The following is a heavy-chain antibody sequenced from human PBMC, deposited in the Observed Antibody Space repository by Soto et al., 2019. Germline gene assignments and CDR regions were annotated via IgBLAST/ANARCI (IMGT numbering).Heavy chain of an antibody. D-gene: IGHD6-13*01. CDR2: ISGSGGST. CDR1: GFTFSSYA. J-gene: IGHJ3*02. Sequence: GGSLRLSCAASGFTFSSYAMSWVRQAPGKGLEWVSAISGSGGSTYYADSVKGRFTISRDNSKNTLYLQMNSLRAEDTAVSYCANSKPISSSLLHAFDIWGQGKMVTVSS. CDR3: ANSKPISSSLLHAFDI. V-gene: IGHV3-23*01.